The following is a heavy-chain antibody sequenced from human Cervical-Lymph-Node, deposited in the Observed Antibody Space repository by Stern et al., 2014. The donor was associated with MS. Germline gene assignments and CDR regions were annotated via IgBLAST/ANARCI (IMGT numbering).Heavy chain of an antibody. CDR1: GGSISSGGYY. CDR2: IYYSGST. Sequence: QLQLQESGPGLVKPSQTLSLPCTVSGGSISSGGYYWSWIRQHPGKGLEWIGYIYYSGSTYYNPSLKSRVTISVDTSKNQFSLKLSSVTAADTAVYYCARGTYYYDSSGYSYGMDVWGQGTTVTVSS. D-gene: IGHD3-22*01. CDR3: ARGTYYYDSSGYSYGMDV. V-gene: IGHV4-31*03. J-gene: IGHJ6*02.